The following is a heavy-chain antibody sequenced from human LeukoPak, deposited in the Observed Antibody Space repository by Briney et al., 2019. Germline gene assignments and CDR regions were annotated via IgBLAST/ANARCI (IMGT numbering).Heavy chain of an antibody. Sequence: GGSLRLSCAVSGFTVSSNYMGWVHQAPGKGLEWVAFIRYDGSNKYYADSVKGRFTISRDNSKNTLYLQMNSLRAEDTAVYYCANTHRLADYWGQGTLVTVSS. J-gene: IGHJ4*02. CDR1: GFTVSSNY. D-gene: IGHD2-15*01. CDR3: ANTHRLADY. V-gene: IGHV3-30*02. CDR2: IRYDGSNK.